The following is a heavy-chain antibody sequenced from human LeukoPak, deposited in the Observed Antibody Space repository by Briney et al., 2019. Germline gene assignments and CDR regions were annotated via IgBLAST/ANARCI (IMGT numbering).Heavy chain of an antibody. V-gene: IGHV4-34*01. CDR2: INHSGST. D-gene: IGHD1-7*01. CDR3: ARVSVTGTTGLSPYYFDY. J-gene: IGHJ4*02. Sequence: SETLSLTCAVYGGSFSGYYWSWIRQPPGKGLEWIGEINHSGSTNYNPSLKSRVTISVDTSKNQFSLKLSPVTAADKAVYYCARVSVTGTTGLSPYYFDYWGLGTLVTVSS. CDR1: GGSFSGYY.